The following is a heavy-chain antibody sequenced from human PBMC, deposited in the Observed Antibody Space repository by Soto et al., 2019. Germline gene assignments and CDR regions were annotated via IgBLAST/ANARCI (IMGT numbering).Heavy chain of an antibody. Sequence: EVQLVESGGGLVQPGGSLRLSCAASGFTFSSYEMNWVRQAPGKGLEWVSYISSSGSTIYYADSVKGRFTISRDNAKNSLYLQMNSLRAEDTAVYYCAREYYYDSSGSPSFDYWGQGTLVTVSS. V-gene: IGHV3-48*03. J-gene: IGHJ4*02. CDR2: ISSSGSTI. CDR3: AREYYYDSSGSPSFDY. CDR1: GFTFSSYE. D-gene: IGHD3-22*01.